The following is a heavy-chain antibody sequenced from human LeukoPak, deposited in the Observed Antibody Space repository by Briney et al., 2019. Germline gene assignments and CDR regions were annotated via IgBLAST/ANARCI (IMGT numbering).Heavy chain of an antibody. CDR2: SSWNSGSI. V-gene: IGHV3-9*01. CDR1: GFILDDYA. Sequence: PGGSLRLSCAASGFILDDYAMHWVRQAPGKGLEWVSGSSWNSGSISYADSVKGRFTISRDNAKNSLYLQMNSLRAEDTALYYCAKAAYKEYSSSLWGTYYFDYWGQGTLVTVSS. CDR3: AKAAYKEYSSSLWGTYYFDY. J-gene: IGHJ4*02. D-gene: IGHD6-6*01.